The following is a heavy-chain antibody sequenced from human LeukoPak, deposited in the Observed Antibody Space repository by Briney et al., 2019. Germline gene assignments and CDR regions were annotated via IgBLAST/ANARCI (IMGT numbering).Heavy chain of an antibody. J-gene: IGHJ4*02. CDR3: ARSPPPLRYFDWLPDY. CDR1: GGTFSSYA. Sequence: GASVKVSCKASGGTFSSYAISWVRQAPGQGLEWMGGIIPIFGTANYAQKFQGRGTITADESTSTAYMVLSSLRSEDTAVYYCARSPPPLRYFDWLPDYWGQGTLVTVSS. D-gene: IGHD3-9*01. CDR2: IIPIFGTA. V-gene: IGHV1-69*01.